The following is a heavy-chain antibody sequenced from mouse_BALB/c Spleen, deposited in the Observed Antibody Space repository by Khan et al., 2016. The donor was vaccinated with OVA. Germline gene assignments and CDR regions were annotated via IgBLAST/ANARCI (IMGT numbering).Heavy chain of an antibody. CDR2: ISYSGST. CDR1: GYSITSDYA. D-gene: IGHD2-4*01. CDR3: ARDYDYHYYAMDY. J-gene: IGHJ4*01. Sequence: EVKLEESGPGLVKPSQSLSLTCTVTGYSITSDYAWNWIRQFPGNKLEWMGYISYSGSTSYNPSLKSRISITRDTSKNQFFLQLNSVTTEDTATYYCARDYDYHYYAMDYWGQGTSVTVSS. V-gene: IGHV3-2*02.